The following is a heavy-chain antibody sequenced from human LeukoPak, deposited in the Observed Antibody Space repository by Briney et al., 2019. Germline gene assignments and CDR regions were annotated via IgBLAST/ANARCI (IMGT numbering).Heavy chain of an antibody. CDR2: IKSITDGGTT. D-gene: IGHD3-22*01. CDR1: GFTFSNAW. J-gene: IGHJ4*02. CDR3: TTGIYDSSAVTSY. Sequence: GGSLRLSCAASGFTFSNAWMNWVRQAPGKGLEWVGRIKSITDGGTTDYAAPVKGRFTISRDDSKNTLYLQMNSLETEDTAVYYCTTGIYDSSAVTSYWGQGTLVTVSS. V-gene: IGHV3-15*07.